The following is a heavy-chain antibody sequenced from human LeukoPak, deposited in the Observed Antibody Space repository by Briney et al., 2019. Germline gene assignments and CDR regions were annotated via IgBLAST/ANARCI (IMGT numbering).Heavy chain of an antibody. V-gene: IGHV3-23*01. Sequence: PGGSLRLSCAVSGFPFSDFAMSWVRQAPGKGLEWVPTISGGGDNTYFADSVKGRFTISRDNSKNTLFLQMVSLRAEDTAVYYCAKFEGALLGNYYMDVWGKGTTVTVSS. CDR2: ISGGGDNT. J-gene: IGHJ6*03. CDR3: AKFEGALLGNYYMDV. CDR1: GFPFSDFA.